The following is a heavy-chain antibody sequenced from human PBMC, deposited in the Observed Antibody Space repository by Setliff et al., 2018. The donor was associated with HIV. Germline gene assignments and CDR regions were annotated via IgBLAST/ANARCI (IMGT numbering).Heavy chain of an antibody. CDR3: ARGQPPPGPGMVRGAYSSGSLDY. CDR1: GGSFSDYY. V-gene: IGHV4-34*01. CDR2: INHSGST. D-gene: IGHD3-10*01. Sequence: SETLSLTCAVYGGSFSDYYWSWIRQPPGKGLAWIGEINHSGSTDYNSSLKSRVTISVDTSKNQFSLKLSSVTAADTAVYYCARGQPPPGPGMVRGAYSSGSLDYWGQGTLVTVSS. J-gene: IGHJ4*02.